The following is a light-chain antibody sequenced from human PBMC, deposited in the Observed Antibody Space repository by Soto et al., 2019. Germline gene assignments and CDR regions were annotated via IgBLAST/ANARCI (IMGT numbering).Light chain of an antibody. CDR1: QSVSSY. V-gene: IGKV3-11*01. Sequence: EIVLTQSPATLPLSPGERATLSCRASQSVSSYLAWYQQKPGQAPRLLIYDASNRATGIPARFSGSGSGTDFTLTISSLEPEDFAVYYCQQRSNWSVTFGGGTKVDIK. J-gene: IGKJ4*01. CDR3: QQRSNWSVT. CDR2: DAS.